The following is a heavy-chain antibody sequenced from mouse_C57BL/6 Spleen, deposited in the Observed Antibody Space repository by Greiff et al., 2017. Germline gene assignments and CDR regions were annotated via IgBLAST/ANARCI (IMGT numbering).Heavy chain of an antibody. Sequence: QVQLQQPGAELVMPGASVKLSCKASGYTFTSYWMHWVKQRPGQGLEWIGEIDPSDSYTNYNQKFKGKSTLTVDKSSSTAYMQLSSLTSEDSAVYYCARGGTTAHGYYAMDYWGQGTSVTVSS. CDR3: ARGGTTAHGYYAMDY. J-gene: IGHJ4*01. CDR2: IDPSDSYT. CDR1: GYTFTSYW. D-gene: IGHD3-1*01. V-gene: IGHV1-69*01.